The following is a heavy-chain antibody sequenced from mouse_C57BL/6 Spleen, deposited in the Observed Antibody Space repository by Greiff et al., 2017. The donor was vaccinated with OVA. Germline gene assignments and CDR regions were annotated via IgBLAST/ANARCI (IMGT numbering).Heavy chain of an antibody. D-gene: IGHD1-1*01. CDR2: ISNGGGST. CDR1: GFTFSDYY. CDR3: ARHYYGSSYEGAMDY. J-gene: IGHJ4*01. Sequence: EVQLMESGGGLVQPGGSLKLSCAASGFTFSDYYMYWVRQTPEKRLEWVAYISNGGGSTYYPDTVKGRFTISRDNAKNTLYLQMSRLKSEDTAMYYCARHYYGSSYEGAMDYWGQGTSVTVSS. V-gene: IGHV5-12*01.